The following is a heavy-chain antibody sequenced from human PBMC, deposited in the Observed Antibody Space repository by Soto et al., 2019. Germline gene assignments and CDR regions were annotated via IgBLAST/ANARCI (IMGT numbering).Heavy chain of an antibody. CDR1: GGSFSGYY. V-gene: IGHV4-34*01. CDR2: INHSGST. Sequence: SETLSLTCAVYGGSFSGYYWSWIRQPPGKGLEWIGEINHSGSTNYNPSLKSRVTISVDTSKNQFSLKLSSVTAADTAVYYCARGTAIGYYDFCSGYYNGAFDIWGQGTMVTVSS. J-gene: IGHJ3*02. D-gene: IGHD3-3*01. CDR3: ARGTAIGYYDFCSGYYNGAFDI.